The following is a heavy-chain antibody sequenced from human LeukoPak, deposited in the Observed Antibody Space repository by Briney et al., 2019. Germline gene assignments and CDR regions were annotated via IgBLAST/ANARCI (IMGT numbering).Heavy chain of an antibody. Sequence: SETLSLTCNASGVSMSGYYLSWIRQSPGKGLEWIAYMSYSGTKNSNPSLKSRVTMSVDTSKSQFSLRLTSVTAADTGIYYCTRWGALNGFDIWGQGTVVTVSS. J-gene: IGHJ3*02. D-gene: IGHD3-16*01. V-gene: IGHV4-59*01. CDR1: GVSMSGYY. CDR2: MSYSGTK. CDR3: TRWGALNGFDI.